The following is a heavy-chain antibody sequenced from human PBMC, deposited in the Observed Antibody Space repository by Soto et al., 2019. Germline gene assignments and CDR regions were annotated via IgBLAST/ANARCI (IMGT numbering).Heavy chain of an antibody. J-gene: IGHJ4*02. CDR1: SGSINLWY. CDR3: ARPKDYDDCLDY. Sequence: PSETLSLTCTVSSGSINLWYWSWIRQPPGKGLEWIGYIYYSGSTHYNPYLKSRVTISVDTSKNQFSLKLNSVTAADTAVYYCARPKDYDDCLDYWGQGTLVTVSS. CDR2: IYYSGST. V-gene: IGHV4-59*01. D-gene: IGHD3-22*01.